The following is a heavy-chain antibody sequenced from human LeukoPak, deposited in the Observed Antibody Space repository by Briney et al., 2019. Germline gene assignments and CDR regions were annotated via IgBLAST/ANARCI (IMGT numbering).Heavy chain of an antibody. CDR3: ARKFLGSRGYYFDY. CDR1: GYTFTSYD. V-gene: IGHV1-8*01. J-gene: IGHJ4*02. CDR2: MNPNSGNT. Sequence: ASVKVSCKASGYTFTSYDIHWVRQATGQGLEWMGWMNPNSGNTGYAQKFQGRVNMTRNTSISTAYMELSSLRSEDTAVYYCARKFLGSRGYYFDYWGQGTLVTVSS. D-gene: IGHD3-10*01.